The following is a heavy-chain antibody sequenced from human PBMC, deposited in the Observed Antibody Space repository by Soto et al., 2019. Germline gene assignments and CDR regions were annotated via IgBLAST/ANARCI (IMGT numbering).Heavy chain of an antibody. Sequence: SLTCTVSGGSISSSSYYWGWIRQPPGKGLEWIGSIYYSGSTYYNPSLKSRVTISVDTSKNQFSLKLSSVTAADTAVYYCARRSITIFGVVMTEYYFDYWGQGTLVTVSS. V-gene: IGHV4-39*01. CDR1: GGSISSSSYY. J-gene: IGHJ4*02. CDR2: IYYSGST. D-gene: IGHD3-3*01. CDR3: ARRSITIFGVVMTEYYFDY.